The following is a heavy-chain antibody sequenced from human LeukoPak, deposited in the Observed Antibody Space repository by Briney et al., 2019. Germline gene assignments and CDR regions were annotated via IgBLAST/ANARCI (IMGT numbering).Heavy chain of an antibody. D-gene: IGHD6-13*01. J-gene: IGHJ4*02. CDR2: ISSSGSTI. CDR3: ARDTPYAAAGTGGFDY. V-gene: IGHV3-48*03. CDR1: GFTFSSYE. Sequence: GGSLRLSCAASGFTFSSYEMNWVRQAPGKGLEWVSYISSSGSTIYYADSVKGRFTTSRDNAKNSLYLQMNSLRAEDTAVYYCARDTPYAAAGTGGFDYWGQGTLVTVSS.